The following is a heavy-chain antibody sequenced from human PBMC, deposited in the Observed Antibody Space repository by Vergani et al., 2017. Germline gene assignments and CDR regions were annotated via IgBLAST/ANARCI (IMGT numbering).Heavy chain of an antibody. D-gene: IGHD3-16*02. CDR3: AKQGGSYRYGNY. CDR2: ISGSGGST. CDR1: GFTFSSYA. J-gene: IGHJ4*02. Sequence: EVQLLESGGGLVQPGGSLRLSCAASGFTFSSYAMSWVRQAPGKGLEWVSAISGSGGSTYYADSVTGRFTISRDNSKNTLYLQMNSLRAEDTAVYYCAKQGGSYRYGNYWGQGTLVTVSS. V-gene: IGHV3-23*01.